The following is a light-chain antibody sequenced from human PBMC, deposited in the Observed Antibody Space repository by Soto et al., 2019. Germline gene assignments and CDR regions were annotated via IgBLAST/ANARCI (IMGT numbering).Light chain of an antibody. CDR2: DVS. J-gene: IGLJ1*01. V-gene: IGLV2-14*03. CDR3: SSYTSSNSYV. CDR1: SSDVGGYKY. Sequence: QSALTQPASVSGSPGQSIAISCTGSSSDVGGYKYVSWYQQHPGKAPKLMIYDVSNRPSGVSDRFSGSKSGNTASLAISGLQSEDEADYYCSSYTSSNSYVFGTETKVTVL.